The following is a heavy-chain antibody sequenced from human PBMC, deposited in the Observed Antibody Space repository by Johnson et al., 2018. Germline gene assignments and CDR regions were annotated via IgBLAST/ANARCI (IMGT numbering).Heavy chain of an antibody. CDR3: ARDPHILGITSAFDI. V-gene: IGHV3-33*01. J-gene: IGHJ3*02. CDR1: GFTFSSYG. Sequence: VQLLESGGGVVQPGRSLRLSCAASGFTFSSYGMHWVRQAPGKGLEWVAVIWYDGSNKYYADSVKGRCTISRDNSNNTLYLQMRSLRAEDTAVYYCARDPHILGITSAFDIWGQGTMVTVSS. CDR2: IWYDGSNK. D-gene: IGHD3-3*01.